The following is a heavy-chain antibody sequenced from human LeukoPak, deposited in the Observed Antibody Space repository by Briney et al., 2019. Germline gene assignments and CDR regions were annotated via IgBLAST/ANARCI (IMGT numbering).Heavy chain of an antibody. CDR3: ARLIQVGGSYFYFDY. CDR2: IYPGDSDT. V-gene: IGHV5-51*01. CDR1: GYSFTSYW. D-gene: IGHD1-26*01. Sequence: ESLKISCKGSGYSFTSYWIGWVRQMPGKGLEWMGIIYPGDSDTRYSPSFQGQVTISADKSISTAYLQWSSLKASDTAMYYCARLIQVGGSYFYFDYWGQGTLVTVSS. J-gene: IGHJ4*02.